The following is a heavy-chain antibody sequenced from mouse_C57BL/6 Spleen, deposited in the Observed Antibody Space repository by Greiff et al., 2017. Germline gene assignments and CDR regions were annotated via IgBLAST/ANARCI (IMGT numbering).Heavy chain of an antibody. CDR3: ARKLWLRYFDY. CDR1: GYAFSRYW. V-gene: IGHV1-80*01. Sequence: QVQLKQSGAELVKPGASVKISCKASGYAFSRYWMNWVKQRPGKGLEWIGQIYPGDGDTNYNGKFKGKATLTADKSSSTAYMQLSSLTSEDSAVYFCARKLWLRYFDYWGQGTTLTVSS. J-gene: IGHJ2*01. CDR2: IYPGDGDT. D-gene: IGHD2-2*01.